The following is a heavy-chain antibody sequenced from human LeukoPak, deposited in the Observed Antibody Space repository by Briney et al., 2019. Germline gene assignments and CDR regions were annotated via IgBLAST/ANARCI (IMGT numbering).Heavy chain of an antibody. V-gene: IGHV3-21*01. CDR3: ARVLGYCSSTSCYDYYYMDV. Sequence: PGGSLRLSCAASGFTFSSYSVNWVRQAPGKGLEWVSSISSSSSYIYYADSVKGRFTISRDNAKNSLYLQMNSLRAEDTAVYYCARVLGYCSSTSCYDYYYMDVWGKGTTVTVSS. CDR2: ISSSSSYI. J-gene: IGHJ6*03. CDR1: GFTFSSYS. D-gene: IGHD2-2*01.